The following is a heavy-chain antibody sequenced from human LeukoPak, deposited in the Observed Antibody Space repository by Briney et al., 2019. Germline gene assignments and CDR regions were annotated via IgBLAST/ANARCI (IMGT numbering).Heavy chain of an antibody. Sequence: SETLSLTCTVSGGSISSSSYYWGWIRQPPGKGLEWIGSIYYSGSTYYNPSLKSRVTISVDTSKNQFSLKLSSVTAADTAVYYCARQGYSSGWYYFDYWGQGTLVTVSS. J-gene: IGHJ4*02. CDR3: ARQGYSSGWYYFDY. CDR2: IYYSGST. V-gene: IGHV4-39*01. D-gene: IGHD6-19*01. CDR1: GGSISSSSYY.